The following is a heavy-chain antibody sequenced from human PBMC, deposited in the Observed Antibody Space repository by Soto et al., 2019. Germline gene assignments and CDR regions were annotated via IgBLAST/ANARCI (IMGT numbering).Heavy chain of an antibody. J-gene: IGHJ5*02. D-gene: IGHD3-22*01. CDR2: MHYSGIA. CDR3: ARYYFDNSGYSNWFDP. V-gene: IGHV4-31*03. Sequence: PSETLSLTCTVSGGSISSSSFYWGWVRQPPGKGLEWIGYMHYSGIAYYNPSLTSRVTISVDTSKNQFSLKLSSVTAADTAVYYCARYYFDNSGYSNWFDPWGRGTLVTVSS. CDR1: GGSISSSSFY.